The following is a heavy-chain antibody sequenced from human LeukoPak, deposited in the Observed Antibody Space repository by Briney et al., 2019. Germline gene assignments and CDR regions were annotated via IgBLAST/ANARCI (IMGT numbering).Heavy chain of an antibody. CDR2: IGGDGGGT. D-gene: IGHD3-22*01. J-gene: IGHJ4*02. Sequence: GSLRLSCAASGFAFDNFAMHWVRQAPGKGLEWVSLIGGDGGGTYYADSVKGRFTISRDNSKNALYLLMTSLRSEDTALYYCAKDIRNSGYAYSDWWGQGTLATVSS. CDR1: GFAFDNFA. V-gene: IGHV3-43*02. CDR3: AKDIRNSGYAYSDW.